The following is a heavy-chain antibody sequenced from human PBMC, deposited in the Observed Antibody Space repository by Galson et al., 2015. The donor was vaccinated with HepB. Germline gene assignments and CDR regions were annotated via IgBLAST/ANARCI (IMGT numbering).Heavy chain of an antibody. V-gene: IGHV3-11*01. Sequence: SLRLSCAASGFTFSDYYMSWIRQAPGKGLEWVSYISSSGSTIYYADSVKGRFTISRDNAKNSLYLQMNSLRAEDTAVYYCASTHETKTDYYYYGMDVWGQGTTVTVSS. CDR1: GFTFSDYY. CDR3: ASTHETKTDYYYYGMDV. D-gene: IGHD1/OR15-1a*01. CDR2: ISSSGSTI. J-gene: IGHJ6*02.